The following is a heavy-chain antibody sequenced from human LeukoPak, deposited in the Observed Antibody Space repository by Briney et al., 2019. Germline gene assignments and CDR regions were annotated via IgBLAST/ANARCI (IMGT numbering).Heavy chain of an antibody. V-gene: IGHV4-4*02. J-gene: IGHJ4*02. Sequence: PSETLSLTCAVSGGSISSSNWWSWVRQPPGQGLEWIGEIYHSGSTNYNPSLKSRVTISVDKSKNQFSLKLSSVTAADTAVYYCARQRYYYDSSGLSAQYYFDYWGQGTLVTVSS. CDR3: ARQRYYYDSSGLSAQYYFDY. D-gene: IGHD3-22*01. CDR2: IYHSGST. CDR1: GGSISSSNW.